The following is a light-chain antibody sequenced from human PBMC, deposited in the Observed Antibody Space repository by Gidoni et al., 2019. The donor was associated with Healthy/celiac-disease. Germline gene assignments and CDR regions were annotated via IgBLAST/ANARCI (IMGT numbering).Light chain of an antibody. CDR2: DVS. J-gene: IGLJ2*01. V-gene: IGLV2-11*01. CDR3: CSYAGSYPYVV. CDR1: SSDVGGYNY. Sequence: SALTPPRSVSGSPGQSVTISCTGTSSDVGGYNYVSWYQQHPGKAPKLMIYDVSKRPSGVPDRFSGSKSGNTASLTISGLQAEDEADYYCCSYAGSYPYVVFGGGTKLTV.